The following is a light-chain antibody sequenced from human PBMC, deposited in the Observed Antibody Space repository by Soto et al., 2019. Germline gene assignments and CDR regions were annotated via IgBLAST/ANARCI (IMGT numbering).Light chain of an antibody. CDR3: QQSYSIAVT. V-gene: IGKV1-39*01. CDR1: QSIDNY. CDR2: AAS. Sequence: DIQMTQSPSSLSASVGDRVTITCRASQSIDNYLNWYQQKPGKAPNLLIYAASTLLSGVPSRFSGRGSGTHFTLTISRLQPEDFATYYCQQSYSIAVTFGQGTKVEIK. J-gene: IGKJ1*01.